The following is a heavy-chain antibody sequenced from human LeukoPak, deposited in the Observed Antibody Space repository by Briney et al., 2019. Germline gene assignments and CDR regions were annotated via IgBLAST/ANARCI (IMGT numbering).Heavy chain of an antibody. J-gene: IGHJ4*02. CDR3: VRAHISGWY. D-gene: IGHD6-19*01. V-gene: IGHV4-39*07. CDR2: IYYSGST. Sequence: PSETLSLTCTVSGGSISSSSYYWGWIRQPPGKGLEWIGSIYYSGSTYYNPSLKSRVSISLDTSKNQFSLKLTSVTAVDTAVYYCVRAHISGWYWGQGVLVTVSS. CDR1: GGSISSSSYY.